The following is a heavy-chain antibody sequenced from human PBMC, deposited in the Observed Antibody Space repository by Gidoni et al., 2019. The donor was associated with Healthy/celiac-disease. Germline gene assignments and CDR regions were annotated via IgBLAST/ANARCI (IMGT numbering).Heavy chain of an antibody. V-gene: IGHV3-13*01. Sequence: EVQLVESGGGLVQPGGSLRLPCAASGFTFSSYDMHWVRQATGKGLEWVSAIGTAGDTYYPGSVKGRFTISRENAKNSLYLQMNSLRAGDTAVYYCARKSGSGLYYFDYWGQGTLVTVSS. CDR3: ARKSGSGLYYFDY. CDR1: GFTFSSYD. J-gene: IGHJ4*02. D-gene: IGHD2-15*01. CDR2: IGTAGDT.